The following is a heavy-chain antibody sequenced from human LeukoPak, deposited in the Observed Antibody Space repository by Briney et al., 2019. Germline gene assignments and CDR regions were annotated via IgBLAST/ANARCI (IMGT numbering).Heavy chain of an antibody. V-gene: IGHV4-39*01. CDR2: IYYSGST. D-gene: IGHD3-10*01. J-gene: IGHJ6*02. Sequence: PSGTLSLTCTVSGGSISSSSYYWGWIRQPPGKGLERIGSIYYSGSTYYNPSLKSRVTISVDTSKNQFSLKLSSVTAADTAVYYCARGVRGAQYYYYGMDVWGQGTTVTVSS. CDR3: ARGVRGAQYYYYGMDV. CDR1: GGSISSSSYY.